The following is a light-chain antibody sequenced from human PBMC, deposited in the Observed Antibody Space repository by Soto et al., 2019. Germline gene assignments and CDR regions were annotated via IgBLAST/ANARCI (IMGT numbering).Light chain of an antibody. V-gene: IGLV2-23*01. J-gene: IGLJ1*01. CDR2: EGS. CDR3: CSYAGGFYV. Sequence: QSVLTQPASVSGSPGQSITISCTRTSSDIGNYNLVSWYQQHPDRAPKLMIYEGSKRPSGVSDRFSGSKTGNTASLTISGLQDEDEADYHCCSYAGGFYVFGTGTKV. CDR1: SSDIGNYNL.